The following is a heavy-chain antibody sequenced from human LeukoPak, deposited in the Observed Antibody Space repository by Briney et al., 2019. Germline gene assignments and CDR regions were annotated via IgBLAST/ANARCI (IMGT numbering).Heavy chain of an antibody. CDR1: GGTFSSYA. J-gene: IGHJ5*02. V-gene: IGHV1-69*04. Sequence: SVKVSCKASGGTFSSYAISWVRQAPGQGLEWMGRIIPILGIANYAQKFQGRVTITADKSTSTAYMELSSLRSEDTAVYYCASPSSGGDCSGGSCYSSWFDPWGQGTLVTVSS. D-gene: IGHD2-15*01. CDR3: ASPSSGGDCSGGSCYSSWFDP. CDR2: IIPILGIA.